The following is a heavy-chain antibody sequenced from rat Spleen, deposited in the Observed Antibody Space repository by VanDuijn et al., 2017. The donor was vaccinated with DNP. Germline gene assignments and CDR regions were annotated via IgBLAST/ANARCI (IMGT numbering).Heavy chain of an antibody. CDR1: GFTFNNYW. V-gene: IGHV5-31*01. CDR3: ATSSYFGYDYGFAY. J-gene: IGHJ3*01. D-gene: IGHD1-7*01. Sequence: EVQLVESGGDLVQPGRSLKLSCVASGFTFNNYWMTWIRQVPGKGLEWVASISYDGGSTYYRDSVKGRFTISRDNAKSSLYLQMDSLRSEDTATYYCATSSYFGYDYGFAYWGQGTLVTVSS. CDR2: ISYDGGST.